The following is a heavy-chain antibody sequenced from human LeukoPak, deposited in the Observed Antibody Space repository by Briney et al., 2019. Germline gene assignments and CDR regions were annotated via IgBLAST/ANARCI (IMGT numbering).Heavy chain of an antibody. CDR1: GYTFTGYY. J-gene: IGHJ4*02. V-gene: IGHV1-2*02. CDR2: INPNSGGT. D-gene: IGHD3-10*01. Sequence: GASVKVSCKASGYTFTGYYMHWVRQAPGQGLEWMGWINPNSGGTNYAQKFQGRVTMTRDTSISTAYMELSRLRSDDTAVYYCARVAVRGVIIRPTYLHYWGQGTLVTVSS. CDR3: ARVAVRGVIIRPTYLHY.